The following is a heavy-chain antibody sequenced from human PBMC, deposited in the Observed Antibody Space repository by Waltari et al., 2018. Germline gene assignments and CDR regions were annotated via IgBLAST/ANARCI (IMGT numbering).Heavy chain of an antibody. Sequence: EVQLVESGGGLVQPGGSLRLSCAASGFAFSDNYMHWVRQSPGKGLEWVGRTRNKANSYTTQYAASVKGRFTVSRDESKNSLYLQMNSLKTEDTAVYYCARVGLQYCSGGSCYVYWYFDLWGRGTLVTVSS. V-gene: IGHV3-72*01. CDR1: GFAFSDNY. CDR2: TRNKANSYTT. D-gene: IGHD2-15*01. J-gene: IGHJ2*01. CDR3: ARVGLQYCSGGSCYVYWYFDL.